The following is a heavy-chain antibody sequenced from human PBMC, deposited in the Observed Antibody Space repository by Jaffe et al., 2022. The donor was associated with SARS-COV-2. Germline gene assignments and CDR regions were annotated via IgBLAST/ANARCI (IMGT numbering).Heavy chain of an antibody. CDR2: INPNSGGT. V-gene: IGHV1-2*02. CDR1: GYTFTGYY. J-gene: IGHJ6*02. D-gene: IGHD2-2*01. CDR3: ARGDGIVVVPAAIFSYHYYGMDV. Sequence: QVQLVQSGAEVKKPGASVKVSCKASGYTFTGYYMHWVRQAPGQGLEWMGWINPNSGGTNYAQKFQGRVTMTRDTSISTAYMELSRLRSDDTAVYYCARGDGIVVVPAAIFSYHYYGMDVWGQGTTVTVSS.